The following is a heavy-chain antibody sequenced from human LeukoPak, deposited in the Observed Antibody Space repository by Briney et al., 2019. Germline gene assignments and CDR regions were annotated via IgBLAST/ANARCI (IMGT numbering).Heavy chain of an antibody. CDR1: GGSISSGSYY. V-gene: IGHV4-61*02. J-gene: IGHJ5*02. CDR3: ARTNIGPAGSWFDP. CDR2: IYTSGST. D-gene: IGHD6-13*01. Sequence: SQTLSLTCTVSGGSISSGSYYWSWIRQPAGKGLEWIGRIYTSGSTNYNPSLKSRVTISVDTSKKQLSLQLSSVTAADTAVYYCARTNIGPAGSWFDPWGQGTLVTVSS.